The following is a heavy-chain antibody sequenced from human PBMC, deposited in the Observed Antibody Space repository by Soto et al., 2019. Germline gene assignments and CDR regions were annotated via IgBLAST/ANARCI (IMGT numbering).Heavy chain of an antibody. D-gene: IGHD6-19*01. CDR2: FDPEDGET. J-gene: IGHJ4*02. CDR3: ATDHNSSGWYYFDY. Sequence: ASVKVSCKVSGYTLTELSMHWVRQAPGKGLEWMGGFDPEDGETIYAQKFQGRVTMTEDTSTDTAYMELSSLRSEDTAVYYCATDHNSSGWYYFDYWGQGTLVTVSS. V-gene: IGHV1-24*01. CDR1: GYTLTELS.